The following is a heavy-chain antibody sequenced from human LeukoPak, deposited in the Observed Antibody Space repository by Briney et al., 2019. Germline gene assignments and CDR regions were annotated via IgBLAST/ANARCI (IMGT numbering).Heavy chain of an antibody. D-gene: IGHD1-26*01. Sequence: SVKVSCKASGGTFISYAISWVRQAPGQGLEWMGGIIPIFGTANYAQKFQGRVTITADESTSTAYMELSSLRSEDTAVYYCARAGSYSGSYWRYYYYGMDVWGQGTTVTVSS. CDR2: IIPIFGTA. V-gene: IGHV1-69*13. J-gene: IGHJ6*02. CDR3: ARAGSYSGSYWRYYYYGMDV. CDR1: GGTFISYA.